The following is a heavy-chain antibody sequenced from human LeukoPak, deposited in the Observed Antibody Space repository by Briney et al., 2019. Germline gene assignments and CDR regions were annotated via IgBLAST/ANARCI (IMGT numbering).Heavy chain of an antibody. CDR1: GGSFSGYY. Sequence: SETLSLTCAVYGGSFSGYYWSWIRQPPGKGLEWIGEINHSGSTNYNPSLKSRVTISADTSKNQFSLKLSSVTAADTAVYYCARGPNYYGSGSYYRSWFDPWGQGTLVTVSS. J-gene: IGHJ5*02. D-gene: IGHD3-10*01. CDR3: ARGPNYYGSGSYYRSWFDP. CDR2: INHSGST. V-gene: IGHV4-34*01.